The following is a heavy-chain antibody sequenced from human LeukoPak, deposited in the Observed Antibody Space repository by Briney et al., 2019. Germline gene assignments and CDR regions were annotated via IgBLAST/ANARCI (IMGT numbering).Heavy chain of an antibody. D-gene: IGHD4-17*01. V-gene: IGHV3-48*04. CDR3: ARVIGSYGDSAY. CDR2: IASSSSSM. J-gene: IGHJ4*02. CDR1: EFTFSSFS. Sequence: GSLRHSCAASEFTFSSFSMTWVRQAPGKGLAWISYIASSSSSMYYADSVKGRFTISRDNAKNALYLQMNSLTAEDTAVYYCARVIGSYGDSAYWGQGTLVTVSS.